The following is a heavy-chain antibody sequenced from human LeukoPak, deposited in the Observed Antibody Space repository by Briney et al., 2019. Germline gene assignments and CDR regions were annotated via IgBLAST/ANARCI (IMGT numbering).Heavy chain of an antibody. CDR2: IYHSGST. CDR1: GGSISSYY. Sequence: SETLSLTCTVSGGSISSYYWSWIRQPPGKGLEWIGYIYHSGSTYYNPSLKSRVTISVDRSKNQFSLKLSSVTAADTAVYYCARGADYDSSGYGMDVWGQGTTVTVSS. D-gene: IGHD3-22*01. CDR3: ARGADYDSSGYGMDV. J-gene: IGHJ6*02. V-gene: IGHV4-59*12.